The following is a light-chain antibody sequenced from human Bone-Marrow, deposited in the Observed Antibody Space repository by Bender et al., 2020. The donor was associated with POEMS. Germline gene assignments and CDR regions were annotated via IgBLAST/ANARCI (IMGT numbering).Light chain of an antibody. V-gene: IGLV2-23*02. CDR2: EVS. Sequence: QSALTQPASVSGSPGQSITISCTGTSSDVGGFHLVSWYQQHPGNTPKLLIYEVSKRPSGVSTRFSGAKSGNTASLTVSGLQAEDEADYYCCSYAGSSTLIFGGGTKLTVL. CDR1: SSDVGGFHL. J-gene: IGLJ2*01. CDR3: CSYAGSSTLI.